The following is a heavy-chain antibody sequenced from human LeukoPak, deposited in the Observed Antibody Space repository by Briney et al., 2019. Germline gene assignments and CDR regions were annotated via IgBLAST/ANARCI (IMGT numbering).Heavy chain of an antibody. Sequence: GGSLRLSCAASGFTFSSYGMHWFRQAPGKGLEWVAFIRYDGSNKYYADSVKGRFTISRDNSKNTLYLQMNSLRAEDTAVYYCAKDAWIQLWLPGHFDYWGQGTLVTVSS. V-gene: IGHV3-30*02. CDR2: IRYDGSNK. CDR3: AKDAWIQLWLPGHFDY. J-gene: IGHJ4*02. CDR1: GFTFSSYG. D-gene: IGHD5-18*01.